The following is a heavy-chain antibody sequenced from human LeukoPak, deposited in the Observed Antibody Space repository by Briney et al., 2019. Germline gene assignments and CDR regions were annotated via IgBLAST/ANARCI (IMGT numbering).Heavy chain of an antibody. Sequence: PGRSLRLSCAASGFTFSSYAMHWVRQAPGKGLEWVAVISYDGSNKYYADSVKGRFTISRDNSKNTLYLQMNSLRAEDTAVYYCGRDGDWNDEFHFDYWGQGTLVTVSS. CDR3: GRDGDWNDEFHFDY. D-gene: IGHD1-1*01. CDR2: ISYDGSNK. J-gene: IGHJ4*02. CDR1: GFTFSSYA. V-gene: IGHV3-30*04.